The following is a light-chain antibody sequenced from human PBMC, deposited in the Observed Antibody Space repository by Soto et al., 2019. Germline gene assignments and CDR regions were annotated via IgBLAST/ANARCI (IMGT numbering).Light chain of an antibody. Sequence: DLQMTQSPSSLSAAVGDRVTITCRASQSIAKFLNWYQQKPGEVPKLLIFGASYLLYGVPSRFRGSLSGTHFALTITSLQPEDFATYFCQQSHIAPYTFGQGTNL. CDR2: GAS. CDR3: QQSHIAPYT. CDR1: QSIAKF. J-gene: IGKJ2*01. V-gene: IGKV1-39*01.